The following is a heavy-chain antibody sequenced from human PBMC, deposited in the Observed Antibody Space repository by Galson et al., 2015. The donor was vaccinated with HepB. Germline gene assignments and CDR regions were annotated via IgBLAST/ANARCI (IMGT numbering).Heavy chain of an antibody. D-gene: IGHD3-10*01. V-gene: IGHV1-8*01. Sequence: SVKVSCKASGYTLTSYDINWVRQATGQGLEWMGWMNPNSGNTGYVQKFQGRVTMTRNTSISTAYMELSSLRSEGTAVYYCARDVGAGVFDIWGQGTMVTVSS. CDR3: ARDVGAGVFDI. CDR1: GYTLTSYD. J-gene: IGHJ3*02. CDR2: MNPNSGNT.